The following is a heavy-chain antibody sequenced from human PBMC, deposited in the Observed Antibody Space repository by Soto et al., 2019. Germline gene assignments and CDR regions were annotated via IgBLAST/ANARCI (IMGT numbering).Heavy chain of an antibody. CDR3: ARAPFGEDNY. V-gene: IGHV3-30-3*01. J-gene: IGHJ4*02. D-gene: IGHD3-10*01. CDR1: VFTFSSYA. Sequence: PGGSLRLSCAASVFTFSSYAMHWVRQAPGKGLEWVAVISYDGSNKYYADSVKGRFTISRDNSKNTLYLQMNSLRAEDTAVYYCARAPFGEDNYWGQGTLVTVSS. CDR2: ISYDGSNK.